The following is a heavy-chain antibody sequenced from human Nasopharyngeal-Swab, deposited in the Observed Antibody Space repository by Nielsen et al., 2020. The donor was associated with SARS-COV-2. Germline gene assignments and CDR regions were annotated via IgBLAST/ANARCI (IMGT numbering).Heavy chain of an antibody. CDR3: ARDPSGWGAYSDY. J-gene: IGHJ4*02. CDR2: INPYNGNT. CDR1: CFHFPHYC. D-gene: IGHD6-19*01. V-gene: IGHV1-18*01. Sequence: ASVKVSFKASCFHFPHYCFFLVRQAPGPRLECMGWINPYNGNTNYAQTVQGRVTMTTDTSTTTAYMELRSLRSDDTAVYYCARDPSGWGAYSDYWGQGTLVTVSS.